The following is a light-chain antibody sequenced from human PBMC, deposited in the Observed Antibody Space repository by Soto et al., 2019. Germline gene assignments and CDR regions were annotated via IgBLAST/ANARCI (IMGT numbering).Light chain of an antibody. CDR2: AAS. V-gene: IGKV3-15*01. CDR1: QSVSNN. Sequence: EIVMTQSPATLSVSPGERATLTCRASQSVSNNLAWYQHKPGQSPRLLIYAASTRATGIPDRFTGSGSGTEFTLTISSLQSEDFALYYCQQYNIWPPWTFGQGTKVDIK. CDR3: QQYNIWPPWT. J-gene: IGKJ1*01.